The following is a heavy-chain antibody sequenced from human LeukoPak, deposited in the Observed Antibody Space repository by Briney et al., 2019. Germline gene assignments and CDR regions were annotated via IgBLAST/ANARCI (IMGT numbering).Heavy chain of an antibody. D-gene: IGHD1-26*01. CDR3: ARVLGGSYFSYDY. CDR2: IYTSGST. V-gene: IGHV4-61*02. Sequence: SETLSLTCTVSGGSISSGSYYWSWIRQPAGKGLEWIGRIYTSGSTNYNPSLKSRVTISVDTSKNQFSLKLSSVTAADTAVYYCARVLGGSYFSYDYWGQGTLVTVSS. CDR1: GGSISSGSYY. J-gene: IGHJ4*02.